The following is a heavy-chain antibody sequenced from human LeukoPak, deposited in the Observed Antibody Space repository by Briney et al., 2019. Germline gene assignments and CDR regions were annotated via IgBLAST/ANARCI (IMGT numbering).Heavy chain of an antibody. CDR3: ASYPYSSSYYYYYYMDV. D-gene: IGHD6-6*01. CDR1: GFTVSSNY. V-gene: IGHV3-66*01. J-gene: IGHJ6*03. Sequence: GGSLRLSCAASGFTVSSNYMSWVRQAPGKGLEWVSVIYSGGSTYYADSVKGRFTISRDNSKNTLYLQMNSLRAEDTAVYYCASYPYSSSYYYYYYMDVWGKGTTVTVSS. CDR2: IYSGGST.